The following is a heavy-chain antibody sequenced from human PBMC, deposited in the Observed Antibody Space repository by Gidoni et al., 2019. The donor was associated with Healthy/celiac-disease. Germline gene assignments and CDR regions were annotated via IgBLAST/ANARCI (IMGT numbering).Heavy chain of an antibody. CDR3: AKDRGGKVEYGDYGLRATGHGALDY. CDR2: ISWKSGSI. D-gene: IGHD4-17*01. V-gene: IGHV3-9*01. J-gene: IGHJ4*02. CDR1: GFHFYDYA. Sequence: EVQLVESGGGLVRPGRSLRLSCAASGFHFYDYAMKWVRQPPGKGLELVSGISWKSGSIGYADSVKGRFTISRDNAKNSLYLQMNSLRAEDTALYYCAKDRGGKVEYGDYGLRATGHGALDYWGQGTLVTVSS.